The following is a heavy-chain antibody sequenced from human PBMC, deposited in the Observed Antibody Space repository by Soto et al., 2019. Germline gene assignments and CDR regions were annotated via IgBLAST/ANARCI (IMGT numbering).Heavy chain of an antibody. Sequence: ASVKVSCKASGYTFTSYDINWVRQATGQGLEWMGWMNPNSGNTGYAQKFQGRVTMTRNTSISTAYMELSSLRSEDTAVYYCALLWFGEYSFDYWGQGTLVTVSS. CDR2: MNPNSGNT. V-gene: IGHV1-8*01. D-gene: IGHD3-10*01. CDR3: ALLWFGEYSFDY. J-gene: IGHJ4*02. CDR1: GYTFTSYD.